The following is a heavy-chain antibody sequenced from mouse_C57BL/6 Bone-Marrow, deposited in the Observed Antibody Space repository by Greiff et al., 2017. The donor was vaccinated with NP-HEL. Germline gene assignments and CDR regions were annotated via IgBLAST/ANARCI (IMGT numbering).Heavy chain of an antibody. CDR2: IYPGSGNT. CDR3: ARRGYGSSSFAY. D-gene: IGHD1-1*01. V-gene: IGHV1-66*01. CDR1: GYSFTSYY. J-gene: IGHJ3*01. Sequence: QVQLKESGPELVKPGASVKISCKASGYSFTSYYIHWVKQRPGQGLEWIGWIYPGSGNTKYNEKFKGKATLTADTSSSTAYMRLSSLTSEDSAVYYCARRGYGSSSFAYWGQGTLVTVSA.